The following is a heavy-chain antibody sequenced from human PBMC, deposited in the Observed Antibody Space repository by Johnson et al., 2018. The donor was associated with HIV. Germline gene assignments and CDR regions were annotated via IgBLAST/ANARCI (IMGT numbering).Heavy chain of an antibody. V-gene: IGHV3-30*04. CDR3: ARRGNYLADAFDI. D-gene: IGHD1-7*01. CDR2: ISYDGSNK. CDR1: GFTFSSYA. J-gene: IGHJ3*02. Sequence: QVQLVESGGGLVQPGGSLRLSCAASGFTFSSYAMHWVRQAPGKGLEWVAVISYDGSNKYYADSVKGRFTISRDNSKNTLYLQMNSLRAEDTAVYYCARRGNYLADAFDIWGQGTMVTVSS.